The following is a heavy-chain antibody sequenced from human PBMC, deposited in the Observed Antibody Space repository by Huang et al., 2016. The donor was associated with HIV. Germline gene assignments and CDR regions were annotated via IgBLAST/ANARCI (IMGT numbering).Heavy chain of an antibody. D-gene: IGHD2-15*01. V-gene: IGHV3-30*18. J-gene: IGHJ4*02. CDR2: ISYEGSSG. CDR1: GFTFNNFG. Sequence: QVQLVESGGGVVQPGRSLRLSCVASGFTFNNFGMQWGRQAPGKGLGWVEVISYEGSSGHYSESVKGRFTISRDNPMDTLYLQMNSLRPDDTAVYYCAKESRWYSDLDNWGQGTLVTVSS. CDR3: AKESRWYSDLDN.